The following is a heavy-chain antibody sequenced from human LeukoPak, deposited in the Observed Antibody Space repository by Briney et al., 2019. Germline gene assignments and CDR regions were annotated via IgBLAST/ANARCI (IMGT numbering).Heavy chain of an antibody. CDR1: GFTFSSYS. V-gene: IGHV3-21*01. CDR2: ISSSSSYI. J-gene: IGHJ4*02. CDR3: ASEHPRRRYYLDY. D-gene: IGHD1/OR15-1a*01. Sequence: PGGSLRLSCAASGFTFSSYSMNWVRQAPGKGLEWVSSISSSSSYIYYADSVKGRFTISRDNAKNSLYLQMNSLRAEDTAVYYCASEHPRRRYYLDYWGQGTLVTVSS.